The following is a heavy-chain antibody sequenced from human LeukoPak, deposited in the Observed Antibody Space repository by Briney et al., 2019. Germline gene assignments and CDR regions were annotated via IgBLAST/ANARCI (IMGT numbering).Heavy chain of an antibody. J-gene: IGHJ1*01. CDR3: ARHKTDIAVAGRLYGYFQH. Sequence: GESLKISCKGSGYSFTSYWIGRVRQMPGKGLEWMGIIYPGDSDTRYSPSFQGQVTISADKSISTAYLQWSSLKASDTAMYYCARHKTDIAVAGRLYGYFQHWGQGTLVTVSS. V-gene: IGHV5-51*01. CDR2: IYPGDSDT. D-gene: IGHD6-19*01. CDR1: GYSFTSYW.